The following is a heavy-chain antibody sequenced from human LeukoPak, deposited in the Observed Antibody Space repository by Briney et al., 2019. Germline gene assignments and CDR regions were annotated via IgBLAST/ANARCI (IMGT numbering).Heavy chain of an antibody. V-gene: IGHV4-34*01. CDR3: ARDVLSGWSDYFDY. J-gene: IGHJ4*02. Sequence: SETLSLTCAVYGGSFSGYYWTWIRQPPGKGLEWIGEVNHSGSTNYNPSLQSRVTISVDTSKNQFSLRLSSVTAADTAVYYCARDVLSGWSDYFDYWGQGTLVTVSS. CDR1: GGSFSGYY. CDR2: VNHSGST. D-gene: IGHD6-19*01.